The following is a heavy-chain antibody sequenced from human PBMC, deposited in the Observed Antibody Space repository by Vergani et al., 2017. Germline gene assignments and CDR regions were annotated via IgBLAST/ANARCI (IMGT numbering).Heavy chain of an antibody. J-gene: IGHJ4*02. Sequence: QVQLQESGPGLLKPSETLSLTCTVSGYSIDNGYYWDWIRQPPGKGLEWIGSIYRTGRTHFNPSLKSRVTISVDTSNNHFSLRLNSLTAADTAVYYCAREGYCTNGVCFTLFDVWGQGALVTVSS. D-gene: IGHD2-8*01. CDR2: IYRTGRT. CDR1: GYSIDNGYY. V-gene: IGHV4-38-2*02. CDR3: AREGYCTNGVCFTLFDV.